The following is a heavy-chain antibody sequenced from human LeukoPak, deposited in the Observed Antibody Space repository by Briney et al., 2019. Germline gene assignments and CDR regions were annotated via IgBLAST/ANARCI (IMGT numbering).Heavy chain of an antibody. J-gene: IGHJ3*02. V-gene: IGHV4-34*01. CDR1: GGSFSVYH. CDR3: ARSTDSSGYSRHAFDI. D-gene: IGHD3-22*01. Sequence: PSETLSLTCAVYGGSFSVYHWSWIRQPPGKGLEWIGEINHSGSTNYIPSLKSRVTISVDTSKNQFSLKLSSVTAADTAVYYCARSTDSSGYSRHAFDIWGQGTMVTVSS. CDR2: INHSGST.